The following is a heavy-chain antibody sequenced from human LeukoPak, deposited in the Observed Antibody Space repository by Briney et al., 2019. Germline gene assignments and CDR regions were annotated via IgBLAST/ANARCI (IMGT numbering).Heavy chain of an antibody. CDR3: ARLRWRGFDY. CDR1: GGSISSSSYY. V-gene: IGHV4-39*01. D-gene: IGHD1-1*01. CDR2: IYYSGST. Sequence: PSETLSLTCTVSGGSISSSSYYWGWIRQPPGKGLEWIGSIYYSGSTYYNPSLKSRVTISVDTSKNQFSLKLSSVTAADTAVYYRARLRWRGFDYWGQGTLVTVSS. J-gene: IGHJ4*02.